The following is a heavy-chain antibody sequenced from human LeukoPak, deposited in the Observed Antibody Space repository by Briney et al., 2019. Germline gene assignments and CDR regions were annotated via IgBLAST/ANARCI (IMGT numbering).Heavy chain of an antibody. CDR1: GGSISSGSFY. Sequence: PSETLSLTCTVSGGSISSGSFYWGWIRQPPGKGLEWIGNIYYTGSTYYNPSLKSRVTISVDTSKNQFSLKLSSVTAADTAVYYCARGLAITYYDFWSGDDAFDIWGQGTMVTVSS. J-gene: IGHJ3*02. V-gene: IGHV4-39*01. D-gene: IGHD3-3*01. CDR3: ARGLAITYYDFWSGDDAFDI. CDR2: IYYTGST.